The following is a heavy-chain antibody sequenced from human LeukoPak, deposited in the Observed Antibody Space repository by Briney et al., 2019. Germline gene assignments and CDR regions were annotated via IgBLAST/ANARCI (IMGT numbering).Heavy chain of an antibody. Sequence: PSETLSLTCAVSGGFISSSNWWSWVRQPPGKGLEWIGEIYHSGSTNYNPSLKSRVTISVDKSKNQFSLKLSSVTAADTAVYYCARASVLFGGYYLDYWGQGTLVTVSS. CDR2: IYHSGST. D-gene: IGHD3-10*01. CDR1: GGFISSSNW. CDR3: ARASVLFGGYYLDY. V-gene: IGHV4-4*02. J-gene: IGHJ4*02.